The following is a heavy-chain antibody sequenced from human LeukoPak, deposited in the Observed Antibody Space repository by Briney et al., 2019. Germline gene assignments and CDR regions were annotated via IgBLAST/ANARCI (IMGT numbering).Heavy chain of an antibody. CDR1: GYTFTGYY. V-gene: IGHV1-2*02. CDR2: INPNSGGT. D-gene: IGHD1-14*01. CDR3: ARERTSFPHYYYYGMDV. Sequence: ASVKVSYKASGYTFTGYYMHWVRQAPGQGLEWMGWINPNSGGTNYAQKFQGRVTMTRDTSISTAYMELSRLRSDDTAVYYCARERTSFPHYYYYGMDVWGQGTTVTVSS. J-gene: IGHJ6*02.